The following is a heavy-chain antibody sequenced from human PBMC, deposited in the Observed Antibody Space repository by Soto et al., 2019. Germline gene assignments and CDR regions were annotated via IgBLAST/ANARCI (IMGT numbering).Heavy chain of an antibody. V-gene: IGHV1-2*04. CDR2: INPNSGGT. J-gene: IGHJ4*02. CDR1: GYTFTGYY. D-gene: IGHD3-16*02. Sequence: GASVKVSCKASGYTFTGYYMHWVRQAPGQGLEWMGWINPNSGGTNYAQKFQGWVTMTRDTSISTAYMELSRLRSDDTAVYYCARGLRLGELSLSSLGYWGQGTLVTVSS. CDR3: ARGLRLGELSLSSLGY.